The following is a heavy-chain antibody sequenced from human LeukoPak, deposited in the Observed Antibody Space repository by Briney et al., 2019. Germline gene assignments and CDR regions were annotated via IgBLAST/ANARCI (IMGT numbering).Heavy chain of an antibody. V-gene: IGHV3-48*03. CDR2: ISSSGSDI. J-gene: IGHJ4*02. Sequence: GGSLRLSCAASGFTFSSYEMHWVRQAPGKWLEWVSYISSSGSDIYYADSVKGRFTISRDNAKNSLYLHMNSLRAEDTAVYYCARDYGGSSPFDYWGQGTLVTVSS. CDR3: ARDYGGSSPFDY. CDR1: GFTFSSYE. D-gene: IGHD4-23*01.